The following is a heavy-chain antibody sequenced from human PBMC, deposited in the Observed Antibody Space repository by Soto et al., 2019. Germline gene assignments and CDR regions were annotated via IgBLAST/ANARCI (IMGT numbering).Heavy chain of an antibody. CDR3: AKDFGAVDDRLDY. V-gene: IGHV3-30*18. D-gene: IGHD3-3*01. CDR1: GFTFSSYG. CDR2: ISYDGSNK. Sequence: QVQLVESGGGVVQPGRSLRLSCAASGFTFSSYGMHWVRQAPGKGLEWVAVISYDGSNKYYADSVKGRFTISRDNSKNTLYLQMNSLRAEDTAVYYCAKDFGAVDDRLDYWGQGTLVTVSS. J-gene: IGHJ4*02.